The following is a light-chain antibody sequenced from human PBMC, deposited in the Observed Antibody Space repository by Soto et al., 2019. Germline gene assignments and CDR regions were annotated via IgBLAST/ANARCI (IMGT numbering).Light chain of an antibody. CDR3: SSYTSRGTLV. Sequence: QSALTQPASVSGSPGQSITISCTGTSSDVGDYPYVSWYQHHPGKAPKLMIYDVSNRPSGVSNRFSGSKSGNTASLTISGLQAEDEADYYCSSYTSRGTLVFGGGTKLT. CDR2: DVS. V-gene: IGLV2-14*03. CDR1: SSDVGDYPY. J-gene: IGLJ3*02.